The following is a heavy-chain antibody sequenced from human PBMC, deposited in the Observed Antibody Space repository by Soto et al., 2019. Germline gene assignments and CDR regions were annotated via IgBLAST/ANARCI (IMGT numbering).Heavy chain of an antibody. J-gene: IGHJ6*02. V-gene: IGHV3-30-3*01. CDR3: ARGGEYDYYYYYGMDV. Sequence: GGSLRLSCAASGFTFSSYAMHWVRQAPGKGLEWVAVISYDGSNKYYADSVKGRFTISRDNSKNTLYLQMNSLRAEDTAVYYCARGGEYDYYYYYGMDVWGQGNTVTVSS. CDR2: ISYDGSNK. CDR1: GFTFSSYA. D-gene: IGHD3-16*01.